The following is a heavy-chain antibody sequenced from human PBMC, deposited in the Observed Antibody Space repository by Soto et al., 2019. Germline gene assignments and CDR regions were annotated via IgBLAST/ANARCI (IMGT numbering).Heavy chain of an antibody. CDR2: INHSGIT. Sequence: SETLSLTCAVYGGSFSGYYCSWIRQPPGKGLEWIGEINHSGITNYNPSLKSRVTISVDTSKNQFSLKLSSVTAADTAVYYCARVPNYSSSWYKRGYSYGMDVLGQGTTVPVCS. CDR1: GGSFSGYY. V-gene: IGHV4-34*01. CDR3: ARVPNYSSSWYKRGYSYGMDV. D-gene: IGHD6-13*01. J-gene: IGHJ6*01.